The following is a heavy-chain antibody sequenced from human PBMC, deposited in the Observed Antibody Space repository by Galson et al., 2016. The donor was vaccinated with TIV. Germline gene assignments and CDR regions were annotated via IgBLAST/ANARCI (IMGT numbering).Heavy chain of an antibody. CDR1: GYIFSDYY. Sequence: SVKVSCKAPGYIFSDYYLHWVRLAPGQGPEWMGWINANSGDTNFAQKFRDRVTMTRDTAISTAYMELSRLRSGDTAIYYCARDLDSAVTAPFDYWGQGTLVTVSS. V-gene: IGHV1-2*02. D-gene: IGHD2-21*02. J-gene: IGHJ4*02. CDR3: ARDLDSAVTAPFDY. CDR2: INANSGDT.